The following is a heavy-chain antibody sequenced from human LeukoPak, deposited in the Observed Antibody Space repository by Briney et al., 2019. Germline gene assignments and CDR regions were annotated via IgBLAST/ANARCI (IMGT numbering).Heavy chain of an antibody. V-gene: IGHV4-59*01. Sequence: SETLSLTCTVSGGSIRSYYWSWIRQPPGKGLQWIGYIYYSGSTSYNPSLKSRVTISVDTSKNQFSLKLTSVTAADTAVYYCARIYYSSSYDYWYFDLWGRGTLVTVSS. D-gene: IGHD6-13*01. CDR1: GGSIRSYY. CDR2: IYYSGST. J-gene: IGHJ2*01. CDR3: ARIYYSSSYDYWYFDL.